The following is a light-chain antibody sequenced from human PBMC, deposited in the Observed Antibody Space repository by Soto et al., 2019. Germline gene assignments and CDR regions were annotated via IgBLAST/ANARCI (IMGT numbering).Light chain of an antibody. J-gene: IGKJ4*01. CDR2: DAY. V-gene: IGKV3-11*01. CDR3: QQRSNWPVT. Sequence: EIVMTQSPATLSLSPGERATLSCRASQSVSSYLAWYQQKPGQAPRLLIYDAYNRATGIPARFSGSGSGTDFTLTIRSLEPEDFAVYYCQQRSNWPVTVGGGTKVDI. CDR1: QSVSSY.